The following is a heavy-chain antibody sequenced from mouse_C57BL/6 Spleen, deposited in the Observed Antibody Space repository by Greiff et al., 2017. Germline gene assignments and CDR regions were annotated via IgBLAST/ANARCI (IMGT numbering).Heavy chain of an antibody. V-gene: IGHV1-64*01. CDR1: GYTFTSYW. CDR3: AREGWLLPLEDFDY. J-gene: IGHJ2*01. D-gene: IGHD2-3*01. CDR2: IHPNSGST. Sequence: QVQLQQPGAELVKPGASVKLSCKASGYTFTSYWMHWVKQRPGQGLAWIGMIHPNSGSTNYNEKFKSKATLTVDKSSSPAYMQLSSLTSEDSAVYYCAREGWLLPLEDFDYWGQGTTLTVSS.